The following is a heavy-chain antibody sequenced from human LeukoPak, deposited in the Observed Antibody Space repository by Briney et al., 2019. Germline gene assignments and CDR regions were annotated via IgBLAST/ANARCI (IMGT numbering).Heavy chain of an antibody. CDR3: ARGAAAGRFDH. V-gene: IGHV3-13*01. Sequence: GGSLRLPCAASGFSFSNYDMHWVRQVTGKGLEWASAIRSTGETYYPASVKGRFTISRENAKNSVYLQMNSLRAGDTAVYYCARGAAAGRFDHWGQGILVTVSS. CDR2: IRSTGET. D-gene: IGHD6-13*01. CDR1: GFSFSNYD. J-gene: IGHJ4*02.